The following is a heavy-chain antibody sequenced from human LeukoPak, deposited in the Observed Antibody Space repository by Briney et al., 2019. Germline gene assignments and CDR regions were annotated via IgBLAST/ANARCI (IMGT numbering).Heavy chain of an antibody. J-gene: IGHJ4*02. CDR1: GLTFHDYA. V-gene: IGHV3-9*03. Sequence: TGGSLRLSCAASGLTFHDYAMHWVRQAPGKGLEWVSGISWNSGSIGYADSVKGRFTISRDNAKNSLYLQMNSLRAEDMALYYCAKETMFRGVRHFDYWGQGTLVTVSS. CDR2: ISWNSGSI. CDR3: AKETMFRGVRHFDY. D-gene: IGHD3-10*01.